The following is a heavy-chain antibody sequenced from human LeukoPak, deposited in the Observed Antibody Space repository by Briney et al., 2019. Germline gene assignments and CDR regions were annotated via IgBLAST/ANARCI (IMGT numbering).Heavy chain of an antibody. CDR1: GFTFSSYG. Sequence: GGSLRLSCAASGFTFSSYGMHWVRQAPGKGLEWVAVIWYDGSNKYYADSVKGRFTISRDNSKNTLYLQMNSLRAEDTAVYYCARDRGRQLVPKNIFDYWGQGTLVTVSS. V-gene: IGHV3-33*01. CDR2: IWYDGSNK. D-gene: IGHD6-13*01. CDR3: ARDRGRQLVPKNIFDY. J-gene: IGHJ4*02.